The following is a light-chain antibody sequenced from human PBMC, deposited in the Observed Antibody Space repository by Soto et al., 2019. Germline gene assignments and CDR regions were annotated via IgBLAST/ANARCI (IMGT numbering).Light chain of an antibody. CDR2: EVS. J-gene: IGLJ1*01. CDR3: SSYTGSSTLYV. V-gene: IGLV2-14*01. Sequence: QSALTQPASVSGSPGQSITISCTGTSSDVGGYNYVSWYQQHPGKAPKLMIYEVSNRSSGVSNRFSGSKSGNTASLTISGLQAEDEADYYCSSYTGSSTLYVFGAGTKLTVL. CDR1: SSDVGGYNY.